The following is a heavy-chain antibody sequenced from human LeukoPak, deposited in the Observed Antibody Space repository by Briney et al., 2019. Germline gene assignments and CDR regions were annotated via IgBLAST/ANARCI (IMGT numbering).Heavy chain of an antibody. V-gene: IGHV4-59*08. CDR2: IYYSGST. Sequence: SETLSLTCTVSGGSISSYYWSWIRQPPGKGLEWIGYIYYSGSTNYNPSLKSRVTISVDTSKNQFSLKLSSVTAADTAVYYCASPTIAAAGEYFQHWGQGTLVTVSS. CDR3: ASPTIAAAGEYFQH. D-gene: IGHD6-13*01. CDR1: GGSISSYY. J-gene: IGHJ1*01.